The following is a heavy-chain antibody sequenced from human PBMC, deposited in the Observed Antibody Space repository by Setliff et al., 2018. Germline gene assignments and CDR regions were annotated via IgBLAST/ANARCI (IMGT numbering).Heavy chain of an antibody. Sequence: PGESLKLSCATSGFTFSDYYTSWIRQTPGKGLAWVAYISSSCSLIYYPDSVKGRFTISRDNAKKSVDLQMNSLRAEDTAVYYCATKAVAGTGGQGTLVTVSS. J-gene: IGHJ4*02. CDR2: ISSSCSLI. CDR1: GFTFSDYY. V-gene: IGHV3-11*01. D-gene: IGHD6-19*01. CDR3: ATKAVAGT.